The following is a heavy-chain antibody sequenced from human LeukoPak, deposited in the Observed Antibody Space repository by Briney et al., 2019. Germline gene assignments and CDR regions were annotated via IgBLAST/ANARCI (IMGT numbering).Heavy chain of an antibody. CDR3: AKFGITGTTYAFDI. CDR2: ISYDGSNK. V-gene: IGHV3-30*18. CDR1: GFTFSSYG. J-gene: IGHJ3*02. D-gene: IGHD1-7*01. Sequence: GGSLRLSCAASGFTFSSYGMHWVRQAPGKGLEWVAVISYDGSNKYYADSVKGRFTISRDNPKNTLYLQMNSLRAEDTAVYYCAKFGITGTTYAFDIWGQGTMVTVSS.